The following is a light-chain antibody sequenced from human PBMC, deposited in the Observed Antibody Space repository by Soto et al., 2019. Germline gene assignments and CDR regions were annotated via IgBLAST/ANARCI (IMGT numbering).Light chain of an antibody. Sequence: QSALTQPPSVSGSPGQSVTISCTGTSSDVGRYNRVSWYQQSPGTAPKLMIYEVSNRPSGVPDRFSGSKSGNTASLTISGLQAEDEDDYYCRSYTSSRTYVFGTGTKLTV. CDR3: RSYTSSRTYV. CDR1: SSDVGRYNR. V-gene: IGLV2-18*02. CDR2: EVS. J-gene: IGLJ1*01.